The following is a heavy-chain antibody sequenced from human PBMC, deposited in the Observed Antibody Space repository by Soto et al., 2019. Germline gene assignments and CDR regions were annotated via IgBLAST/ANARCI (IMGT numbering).Heavy chain of an antibody. CDR1: GGSFSGYY. J-gene: IGHJ6*02. CDR3: ARGGAGSSGSYYYGMDV. V-gene: IGHV4-34*01. CDR2: INHSGST. Sequence: QVQLQQWGAGLLKPSETLSLTCAVYGGSFSGYYWSWIRQPPGKGLEWIGEINHSGSTNYNPSLKSRVTISVDTSKNQFSLKLSSVTAADTAVYYCARGGAGSSGSYYYGMDVWGQGTTVTVSS. D-gene: IGHD6-19*01.